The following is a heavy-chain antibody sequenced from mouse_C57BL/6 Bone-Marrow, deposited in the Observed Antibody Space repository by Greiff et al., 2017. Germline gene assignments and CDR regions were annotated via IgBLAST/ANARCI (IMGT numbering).Heavy chain of an antibody. D-gene: IGHD2-5*01. J-gene: IGHJ2*01. CDR1: GFTFSDYG. CDR2: ISSGSSTI. CDR3: ARNSNPFFDY. Sequence: EVKLMESGGGLVKPGGSLKLSCAASGFTFSDYGMHWVRQAPEKGLEWVAYISSGSSTIYYADTVKGRFTISRDNAKNTLFLQMTSLRSEDTAMYYCARNSNPFFDYWGQGTTLTVSS. V-gene: IGHV5-17*01.